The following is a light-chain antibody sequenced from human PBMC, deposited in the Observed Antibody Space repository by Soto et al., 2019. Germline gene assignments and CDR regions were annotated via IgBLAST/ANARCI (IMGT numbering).Light chain of an antibody. CDR1: QSVTSNY. V-gene: IGKV3-20*01. J-gene: IGKJ1*01. CDR3: HQYGRSPRGT. CDR2: GTS. Sequence: DIVLTQSPGTLSLSLGERATLSCRASQSVTSNYLAWYQQKPGQAPRLLMYGTSSRATGIPDRFSGSGSGTDFTLTISSLEPEDFAVYYCHQYGRSPRGTFGQGTKVDIK.